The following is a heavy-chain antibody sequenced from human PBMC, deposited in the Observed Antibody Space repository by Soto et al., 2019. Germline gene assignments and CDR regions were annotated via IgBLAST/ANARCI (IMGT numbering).Heavy chain of an antibody. V-gene: IGHV1-3*01. D-gene: IGHD5-18*01. Sequence: VQLVQSGAEVKKSGASVKVSCKASGYTFTSYTMHWVRQAPGQSLEWMGWINAGNGDTKYSQKFQGRVTITRDISASTAYMELSSLRSEDTAVYYCARIGYGYPSGRGWFDPWGQGTLVTVSS. CDR2: INAGNGDT. CDR1: GYTFTSYT. J-gene: IGHJ5*02. CDR3: ARIGYGYPSGRGWFDP.